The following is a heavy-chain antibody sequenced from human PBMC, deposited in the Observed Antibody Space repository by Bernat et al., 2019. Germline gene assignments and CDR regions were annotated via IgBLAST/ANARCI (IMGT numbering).Heavy chain of an antibody. CDR3: ARKGYYDSSGHDAFDI. CDR1: GGSISSYS. V-gene: IGHV4-59*01. Sequence: QVQLQESGPGLVKPSETLSLTCTVSGGSISSYSWSWIRQPPGKGLEWIGYIYYSGSTNYNPSLKSRVTISVDTSKNQFSLKLSSVTAADTAVYYCARKGYYDSSGHDAFDIWGQGTMVTVSS. D-gene: IGHD3-22*01. CDR2: IYYSGST. J-gene: IGHJ3*02.